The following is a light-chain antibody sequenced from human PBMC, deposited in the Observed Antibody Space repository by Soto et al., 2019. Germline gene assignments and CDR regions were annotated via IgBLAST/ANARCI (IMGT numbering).Light chain of an antibody. J-gene: IGKJ5*01. CDR2: DVS. Sequence: DIQMTQSPSTLSASVGDRVTITCRASQIIGTSLAWYQQKPGKAPKVLIYDVSTLQSGVPSRFSGSGSGTEFTLTISSLQPDDFATYYCQHYNSYPITFGQGTRLEIK. V-gene: IGKV1-5*01. CDR3: QHYNSYPIT. CDR1: QIIGTS.